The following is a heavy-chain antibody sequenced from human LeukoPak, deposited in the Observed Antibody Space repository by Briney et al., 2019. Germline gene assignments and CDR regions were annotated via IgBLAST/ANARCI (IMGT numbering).Heavy chain of an antibody. D-gene: IGHD2-2*01. CDR1: GFTFSRYS. CDR2: ISSSSSFI. V-gene: IGHV3-21*01. Sequence: GGSLRLSCAASGFTFSRYSMNWVRQAPGKGLEWVSSISSSSSFIYYADSVKGRFTISRDNAKNSLHLQMNSLRAEDTAVYYCARDPPLGSCSTISCPHLDYWGQGTLVTVSS. J-gene: IGHJ4*02. CDR3: ARDPPLGSCSTISCPHLDY.